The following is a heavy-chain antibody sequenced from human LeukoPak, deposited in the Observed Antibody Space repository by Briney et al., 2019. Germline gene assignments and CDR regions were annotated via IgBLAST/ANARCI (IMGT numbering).Heavy chain of an antibody. Sequence: ASVKVSCKASGYTFTRYGISLVRQAPGQGLEWMGWISAYNGNTNYAQKLQGRVTMTTDTSTSTAYMELRSLRSDDTAVYYCARDKYLEQWLVRGAFHIWGQGTMVTVSS. CDR1: GYTFTRYG. CDR2: ISAYNGNT. V-gene: IGHV1-18*01. J-gene: IGHJ3*02. CDR3: ARDKYLEQWLVRGAFHI. D-gene: IGHD6-19*01.